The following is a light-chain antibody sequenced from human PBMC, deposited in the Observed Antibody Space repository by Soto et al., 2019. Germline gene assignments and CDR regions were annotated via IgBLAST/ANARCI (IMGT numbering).Light chain of an antibody. Sequence: AIRMTQSPSSLSASTGDRVTSTCRASQGISSYLAWYQQKPGKAPKLLIYAASTLHSGVPSRFSGSGSGTDFTLTISCLQSEDFATYYCQQYYSYPQTFGQGTKVDIK. V-gene: IGKV1-8*01. CDR2: AAS. J-gene: IGKJ1*01. CDR3: QQYYSYPQT. CDR1: QGISSY.